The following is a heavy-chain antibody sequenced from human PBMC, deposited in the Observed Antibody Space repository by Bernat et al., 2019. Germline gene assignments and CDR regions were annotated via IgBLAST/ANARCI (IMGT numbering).Heavy chain of an antibody. CDR2: ISYDGSNK. V-gene: IGHV3-30-3*01. CDR3: ARDWGAAGTGYGMDV. D-gene: IGHD6-13*01. CDR1: GFTFSSYA. Sequence: QVQLVESGGGVVQPGRSLRLSCAASGFTFSSYAMHWVRQAPGKGLEWVAVISYDGSNKYYAESMKSRFTIASDNSKNTLYLRMNSQRAEDTAVYEGARDWGAAGTGYGMDVWGQGTTVTVSS. J-gene: IGHJ6*02.